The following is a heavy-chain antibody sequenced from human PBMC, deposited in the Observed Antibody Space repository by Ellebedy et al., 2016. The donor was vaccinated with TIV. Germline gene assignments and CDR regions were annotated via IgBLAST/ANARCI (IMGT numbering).Heavy chain of an antibody. CDR3: AREDAFDI. CDR1: GGTSSTYA. J-gene: IGHJ3*02. CDR2: IIPILGTA. Sequence: AASVKVSCKASGGTSSTYAISWVRQAPGQGLEWMGGIIPILGTANYAQRFQGRVTITADESTSTAYLELSSLRSEDTAVYYCAREDAFDIWGQGTMVTVSS. V-gene: IGHV1-69*13.